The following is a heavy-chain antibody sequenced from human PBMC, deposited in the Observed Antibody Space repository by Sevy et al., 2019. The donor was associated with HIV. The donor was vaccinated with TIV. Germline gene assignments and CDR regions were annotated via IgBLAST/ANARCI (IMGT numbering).Heavy chain of an antibody. V-gene: IGHV3-7*01. CDR1: GFSFSTYW. CDR2: IKQDESEK. D-gene: IGHD2-15*01. CDR3: AKGNSGALDY. Sequence: GGSLRLSCAASGFSFSTYWMHWVRQAPGKGLGWVGNIKQDESEKYYVASVKGRLTISRDNAKNSVYLEMNSLRPEDTAIYYCAKGNSGALDYWGKGTLVTVSS. J-gene: IGHJ4*02.